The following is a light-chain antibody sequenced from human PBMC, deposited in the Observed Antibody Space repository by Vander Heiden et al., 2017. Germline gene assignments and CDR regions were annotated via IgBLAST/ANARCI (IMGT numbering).Light chain of an antibody. J-gene: IGLJ2*01. CDR3: SSYAGRSNYVV. Sequence: QSALTQPPSASGSPGQSVPISCTGTSSDFGAYNYVSWYQQHPGKAPKVMIDEVSKRPSGVADRFSGSKSGNTAALTVSGLRADDEADYYCSSYAGRSNYVVCGGGTKLTVL. CDR2: EVS. V-gene: IGLV2-8*01. CDR1: SSDFGAYNY.